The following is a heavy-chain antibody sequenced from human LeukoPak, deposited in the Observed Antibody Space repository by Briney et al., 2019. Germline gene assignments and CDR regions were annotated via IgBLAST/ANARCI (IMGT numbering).Heavy chain of an antibody. D-gene: IGHD6-6*01. V-gene: IGHV1-69*05. CDR1: GGTFSSYA. CDR2: IIPIFGTA. CDR3: ARVGHYSSFTEYYFDY. Sequence: GSSVKVSCKASGGTFSSYAISWVRQAPGQGLEWMGGIIPIFGTANYAQKFQGRVTITTDESTSTAYMELSSLRSEDTAVYYCARVGHYSSFTEYYFDYWGQGTLVTVSS. J-gene: IGHJ4*02.